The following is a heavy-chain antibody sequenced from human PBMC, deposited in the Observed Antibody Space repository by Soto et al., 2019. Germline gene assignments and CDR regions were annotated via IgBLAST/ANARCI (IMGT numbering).Heavy chain of an antibody. CDR2: ISYDGSNK. CDR3: AKDFHSSGWAAYNFDY. CDR1: GFTFSNFG. J-gene: IGHJ4*02. V-gene: IGHV3-30*18. D-gene: IGHD6-25*01. Sequence: PRLSCAASGFTFSNFGMHWVRQAPGKGLEWVALISYDGSNKYYADSVKGRFTISRDSTKNTLSLQINSLRAEDSAAYYCAKDFHSSGWAAYNFDYWGQGTLVTVSS.